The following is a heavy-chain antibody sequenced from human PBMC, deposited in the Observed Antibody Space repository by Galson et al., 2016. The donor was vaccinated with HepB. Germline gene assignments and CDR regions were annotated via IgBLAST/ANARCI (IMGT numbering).Heavy chain of an antibody. CDR3: ARDIYEGAMDV. J-gene: IGHJ6*03. CDR2: IYSDGRT. Sequence: SLRLSCAASGFSVSRNYMTWVRQAPGKELEWVSSIYSDGRTYYADSVKGRFTISRDNSKNTLFLQMNGLRADDTAVYYCARDIYEGAMDVWGKGTTVTVSS. V-gene: IGHV3-53*01. CDR1: GFSVSRNY. D-gene: IGHD5/OR15-5a*01.